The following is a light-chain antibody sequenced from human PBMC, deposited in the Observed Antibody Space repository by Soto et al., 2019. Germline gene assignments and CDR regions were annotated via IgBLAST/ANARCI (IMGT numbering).Light chain of an antibody. J-gene: IGKJ1*01. CDR3: QQYGSSPRT. Sequence: VCTQTHGSLSLSPGERATLSCRASQSVSSSYLAWYQQKAGQAPRLLIYGASSRATGIPDRFSGSGSGTDFTLTISRLEPEDFAVYYCQQYGSSPRTFGQGTKVDIK. CDR2: GAS. V-gene: IGKV3-20*01. CDR1: QSVSSSY.